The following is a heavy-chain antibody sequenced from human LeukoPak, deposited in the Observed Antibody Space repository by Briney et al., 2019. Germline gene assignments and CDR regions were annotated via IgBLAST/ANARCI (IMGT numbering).Heavy chain of an antibody. CDR2: IRGNSDGGTI. CDR3: ATDFYDST. J-gene: IGHJ5*02. Sequence: GESLRLSCATSGFTFSNAWMNWVRQAPGKGLEWVGRIRGNSDGGTIDYAAPVKGRFTLSRDDSKTTLYLQMNSLQTEDTAVYYCATDFYDSTWGQGTLVTVSS. D-gene: IGHD3-22*01. CDR1: GFTFSNAW. V-gene: IGHV3-15*07.